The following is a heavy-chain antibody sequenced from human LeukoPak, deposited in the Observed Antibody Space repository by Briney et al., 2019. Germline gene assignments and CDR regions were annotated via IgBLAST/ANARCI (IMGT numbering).Heavy chain of an antibody. CDR1: GCSISGYY. CDR2: IYSTGST. J-gene: IGHJ4*02. D-gene: IGHD6-13*01. Sequence: SETLSLTCTVSGCSISGYYWSSIRQPAGKGLEWIGRIYSTGSTNYNPPLKSRVTMSVDTSKNQFSLKLTSVTAADTAVYYCAREHPVAIAGDYWGQGTLVTVSS. CDR3: AREHPVAIAGDY. V-gene: IGHV4-4*07.